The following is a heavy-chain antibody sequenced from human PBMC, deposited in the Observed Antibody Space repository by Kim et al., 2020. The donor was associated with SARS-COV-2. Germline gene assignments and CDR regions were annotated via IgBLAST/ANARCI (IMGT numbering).Heavy chain of an antibody. CDR1: GFAFFAYS. CDR3: ARLLYCSDYCPDPES. V-gene: IGHV3-48*02. Sequence: GGSLRLSCAASGFAFFAYSMNWVRQAPGKGLEWVSYISSDGTLINYADSVKGRFTVSRDNAKKSLFLQMSSLRDEDTAVYYCARLLYCSDYCPDPESWGQGTLVTVSS. D-gene: IGHD2-15*01. J-gene: IGHJ5*02. CDR2: ISSDGTLI.